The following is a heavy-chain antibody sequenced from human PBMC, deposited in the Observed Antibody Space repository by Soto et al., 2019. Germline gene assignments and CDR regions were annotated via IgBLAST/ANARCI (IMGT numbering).Heavy chain of an antibody. CDR1: GFTFSSYA. CDR2: ISGSGGST. V-gene: IGHV3-23*01. Sequence: GGSRRLSCAASGFTFSSYAMSWVRQAPRGGLEWVSAISGSGGSTYYADSVKGRFTISRDNSKNTLYLQMNSLSAEDTAVYYCAKFASSSWYYYGMDVWGQGTTVTVSS. J-gene: IGHJ6*02. D-gene: IGHD6-13*01. CDR3: AKFASSSWYYYGMDV.